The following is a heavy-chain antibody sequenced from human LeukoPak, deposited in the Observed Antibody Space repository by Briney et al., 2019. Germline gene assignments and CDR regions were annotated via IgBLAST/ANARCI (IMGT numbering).Heavy chain of an antibody. Sequence: GGSLRLSCAASGFTFSSYEMNWVRQAPGKGLEWVSYISSSGSTIYYADSVKGRFTISRDNAKNSLYLQMNSLRSDDTAVYYCARARYCGGGSCATFDYWGQGTLVTVSS. CDR1: GFTFSSYE. D-gene: IGHD2-15*01. V-gene: IGHV3-48*03. J-gene: IGHJ4*02. CDR2: ISSSGSTI. CDR3: ARARYCGGGSCATFDY.